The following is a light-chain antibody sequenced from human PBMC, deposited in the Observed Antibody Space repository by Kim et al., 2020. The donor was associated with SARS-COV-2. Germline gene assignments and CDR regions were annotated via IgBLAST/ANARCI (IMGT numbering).Light chain of an antibody. J-gene: IGLJ2*01. V-gene: IGLV3-19*01. CDR1: SHRSYY. Sequence: LGQTVRITCQGDSHRSYYASWYQQKPGQAPGLVIYGKNNRPSGIPDRFSGSSSGNTASLTITGAQAEDEADYYCNSRDSSGNHLVVFGGGTQLTVL. CDR3: NSRDSSGNHLVV. CDR2: GKN.